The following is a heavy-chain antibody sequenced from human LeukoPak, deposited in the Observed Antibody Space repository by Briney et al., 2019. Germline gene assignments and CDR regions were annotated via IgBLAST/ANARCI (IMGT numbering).Heavy chain of an antibody. J-gene: IGHJ3*02. CDR3: AKTYYHDSSGYFYAFDI. Sequence: PGGSLRLSCAASGFTFSSYAMSWVRQAPGKGLEWVSAISGSGGSTYYADSVKGRFTISRDNSKNTLYLQMNSLRAEDTAVYYCAKTYYHDSSGYFYAFDIWGQGTMVTVSS. CDR1: GFTFSSYA. CDR2: ISGSGGST. V-gene: IGHV3-23*01. D-gene: IGHD3-22*01.